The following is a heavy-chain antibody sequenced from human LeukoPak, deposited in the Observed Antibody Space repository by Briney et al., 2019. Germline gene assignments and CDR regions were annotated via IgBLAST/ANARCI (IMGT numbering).Heavy chain of an antibody. V-gene: IGHV4-4*07. J-gene: IGHJ1*01. D-gene: IGHD6-13*01. CDR3: AGDPTHSSSWYLEYSQH. CDR1: GGSISSYY. Sequence: SETLSLTCTVSGGSISSYYWSWIRQPAGKGLEWIGRIYTSGSTNYNPSLKSRVTMSVGTSKNQFSLKLSSVTAADTAVYYCAGDPTHSSSWYLEYSQHWGQGTLVTVSS. CDR2: IYTSGST.